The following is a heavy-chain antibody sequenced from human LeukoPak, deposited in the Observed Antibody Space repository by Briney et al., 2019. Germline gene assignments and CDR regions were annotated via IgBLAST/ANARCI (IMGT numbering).Heavy chain of an antibody. CDR1: GGSISSGDYY. Sequence: SETLSLTCTVSGGSISSGDYYWSWIRQPPGKGLEWIGYIYYSGSTYYNPSLKSRVTISVDTSKNQFSLKLSSVTAADTAVYHCARIRTGYSSGWYFDYWGQGTLVTVSS. CDR2: IYYSGST. V-gene: IGHV4-30-4*08. J-gene: IGHJ4*02. D-gene: IGHD6-19*01. CDR3: ARIRTGYSSGWYFDY.